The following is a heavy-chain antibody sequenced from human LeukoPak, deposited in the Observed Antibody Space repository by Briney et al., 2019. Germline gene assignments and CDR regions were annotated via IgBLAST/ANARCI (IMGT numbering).Heavy chain of an antibody. V-gene: IGHV1-2*06. CDR1: GYTFTGYY. D-gene: IGHD6-6*01. CDR2: INPNTGGT. CDR3: VRGGRWRMSSSLGPPVRP. Sequence: ASVKVSCKASGYTFTGYYMHWVRQAPGQGLEWMGRINPNTGGTNYAQKFQGRVTMTRDTSISTTYMELSRLKSDDTAVYYCVRGGRWRMSSSLGPPVRPWGQGTLVTVSS. J-gene: IGHJ5*02.